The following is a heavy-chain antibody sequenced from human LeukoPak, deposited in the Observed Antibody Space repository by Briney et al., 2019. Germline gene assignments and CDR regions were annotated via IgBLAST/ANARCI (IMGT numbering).Heavy chain of an antibody. J-gene: IGHJ4*02. D-gene: IGHD2-2*01. Sequence: GGSLRLSCAASGFTFSNAWMSWVRQAPGKGLEWVGRIKRKTDGSTTDYAATVKGRFTIARDDAKNTLYMQMNSLKTEDTAVYYCTTAPYCSSTSCYGGDYWGQGTLVTVSS. CDR3: TTAPYCSSTSCYGGDY. CDR1: GFTFSNAW. CDR2: IKRKTDGSTT. V-gene: IGHV3-15*01.